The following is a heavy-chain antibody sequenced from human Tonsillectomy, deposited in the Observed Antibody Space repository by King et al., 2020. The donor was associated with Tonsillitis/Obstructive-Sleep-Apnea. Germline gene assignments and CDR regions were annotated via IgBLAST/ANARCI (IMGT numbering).Heavy chain of an antibody. J-gene: IGHJ6*03. CDR1: GGSISSSSYY. CDR3: ARINYDSSGNMDF. CDR2: IYYSGST. D-gene: IGHD3-22*01. Sequence: QLQESGPGLVKPSETLSLTCTVSGGSISSSSYYWGWIRQPPGKGLEWIGSIYYSGSTYYNPSLKSRVTISVDTSKNQFSLKRSSVTAADTAVYYCARINYDSSGNMDFWGKGTTVTVSS. V-gene: IGHV4-39*01.